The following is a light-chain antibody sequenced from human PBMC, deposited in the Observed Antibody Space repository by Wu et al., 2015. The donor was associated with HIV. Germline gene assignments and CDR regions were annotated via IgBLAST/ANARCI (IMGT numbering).Light chain of an antibody. Sequence: EIVMTQSPATLSVSPGERAALSCRASQSVSTNLAWYQQKPGQAPRLLMFDASTRATGIPARFSGSGSATDFTLTINGLQSADFAVYYCQQYNNWPQTFGQGTKVEIK. J-gene: IGKJ1*01. CDR1: QSVSTN. CDR3: QQYNNWPQT. CDR2: DAS. V-gene: IGKV3-15*01.